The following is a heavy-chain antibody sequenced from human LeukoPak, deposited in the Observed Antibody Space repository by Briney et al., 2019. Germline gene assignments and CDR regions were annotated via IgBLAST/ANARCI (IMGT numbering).Heavy chain of an antibody. Sequence: GGSLRLSCAASGFTVSSNYMSWVRQAPGKGLEWVSVIYSGGSTYYADSVKGRFTISRDNSKNTLYLQMNSLRAEDTAVYYCARFSALGLFDPWGQGTLVTVSS. CDR1: GFTVSSNY. CDR3: ARFSALGLFDP. J-gene: IGHJ5*02. V-gene: IGHV3-66*01. D-gene: IGHD7-27*01. CDR2: IYSGGST.